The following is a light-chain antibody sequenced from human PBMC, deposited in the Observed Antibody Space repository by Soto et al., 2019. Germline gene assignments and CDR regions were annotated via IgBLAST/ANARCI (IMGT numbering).Light chain of an antibody. CDR3: QQHSSSSPYS. CDR2: KAS. Sequence: DVQMTQSPSTLSASVGDRVTITCRASQSISSWLAWYQQKPGKAPNLLIYKASTLGSGVPSRFSGGGSGTEFTLTISSLQPDHFATYYCQQHSSSSPYSFGQGTKLEIK. CDR1: QSISSW. J-gene: IGKJ2*03. V-gene: IGKV1-5*03.